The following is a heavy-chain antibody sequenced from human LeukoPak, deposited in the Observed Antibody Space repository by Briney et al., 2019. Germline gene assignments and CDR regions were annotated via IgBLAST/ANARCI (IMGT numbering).Heavy chain of an antibody. Sequence: PSETLSLTCTVSGGSISTSNYYWGWIRQPPGKGLEWIGEINHSGSTNYNPSLKSRVTISVDTSKNQFSLKLSSVTAADTAVYYCARPRRTMVRGVTWFDPWGQGTLVTVSS. V-gene: IGHV4-39*07. CDR2: INHSGST. J-gene: IGHJ5*02. D-gene: IGHD3-10*01. CDR3: ARPRRTMVRGVTWFDP. CDR1: GGSISTSNYY.